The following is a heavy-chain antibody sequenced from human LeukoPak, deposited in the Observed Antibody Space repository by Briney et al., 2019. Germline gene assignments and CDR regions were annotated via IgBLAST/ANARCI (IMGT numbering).Heavy chain of an antibody. J-gene: IGHJ4*02. Sequence: GGSLRLSCAASGFTFSSYAMNWVRQAPGKGLKWFSTVTGSGGSTYYADSVKGRFTISRDNSKNTLYLQMNSLGAEDTAVYYCAKDLSSGWYIFDYWGQGTLVTVSS. CDR3: AKDLSSGWYIFDY. V-gene: IGHV3-23*01. CDR2: VTGSGGST. D-gene: IGHD6-19*01. CDR1: GFTFSSYA.